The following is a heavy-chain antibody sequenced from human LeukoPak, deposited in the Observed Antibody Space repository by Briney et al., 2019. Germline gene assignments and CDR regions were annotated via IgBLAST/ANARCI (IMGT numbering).Heavy chain of an antibody. Sequence: GGSLRLSCAAAGFTFSSYSRNWVRQAPGKGLEWVSSISSSSSYIYYADSVKGRFTISRDNAKNSLYLQMNSLRAEDTAVYYCARGRFIASSGYTDYWGQGTLVTVSS. J-gene: IGHJ4*02. CDR2: ISSSSSYI. CDR3: ARGRFIASSGYTDY. CDR1: GFTFSSYS. V-gene: IGHV3-21*01. D-gene: IGHD3-22*01.